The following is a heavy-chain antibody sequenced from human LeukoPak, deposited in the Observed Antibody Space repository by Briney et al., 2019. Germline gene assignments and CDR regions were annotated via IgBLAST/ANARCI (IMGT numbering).Heavy chain of an antibody. CDR3: AKTSVGEGRIIGSGYFDN. J-gene: IGHJ4*02. V-gene: IGHV3-23*01. D-gene: IGHD2-15*01. CDR2: ISGSGTVT. Sequence: GGSLRLSCAASGFTFSNHAMKWVRQAPGKGLEWVSIISGSGTVTYYADSVKGRFTISRDNSKNTLYLQMNSLRAEDTAVYYCAKTSVGEGRIIGSGYFDNWGQGTLVTVSS. CDR1: GFTFSNHA.